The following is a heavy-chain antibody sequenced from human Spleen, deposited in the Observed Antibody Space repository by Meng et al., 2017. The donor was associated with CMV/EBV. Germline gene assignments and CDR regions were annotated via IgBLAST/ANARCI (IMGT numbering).Heavy chain of an antibody. D-gene: IGHD2-2*01. V-gene: IGHV1-24*01. CDR2: FDPEDGET. CDR1: GYTLTELS. Sequence: ASVKVSCKVSGYTLTELSMHWVRQAPGKGLEWMGGFDPEDGETIYAQKFQGRVTITRDMSLRTAYIELSSLRSEDSAVYYWARLVVPAVTSDYWGQGTLVTVSS. J-gene: IGHJ4*02. CDR3: ARLVVPAVTSDY.